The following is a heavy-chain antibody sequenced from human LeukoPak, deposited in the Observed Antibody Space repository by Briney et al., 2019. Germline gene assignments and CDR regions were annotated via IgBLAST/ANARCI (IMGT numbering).Heavy chain of an antibody. V-gene: IGHV3-23*01. CDR2: ISGSGGST. J-gene: IGHJ4*02. CDR3: AKGMVRGVILKGFDY. CDR1: GFTFSSYG. Sequence: GGTLRLSCAASGFTFSSYGMSWVRQAPGKGLEWVSAISGSGGSTYYADSVKGRFTISRDNPKNTLYLQMNSLRAEDTAVYYCAKGMVRGVILKGFDYWGQGTLVTVSS. D-gene: IGHD3-10*01.